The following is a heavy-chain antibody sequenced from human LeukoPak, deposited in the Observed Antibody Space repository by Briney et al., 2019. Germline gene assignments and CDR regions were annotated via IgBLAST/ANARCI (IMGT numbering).Heavy chain of an antibody. D-gene: IGHD6-19*01. CDR1: GFTFSSCW. V-gene: IGHV3-74*01. CDR3: ARVTSMAGTRFDS. Sequence: PGGSLRLSCAASGFTFSSCWMHWVRQDPGRGLVWVARINSDGSSTSYADSVKGRFTISRDNAKNTLYLQMSSLRVEDMAVYYCARVTSMAGTRFDSWGQGTLVTVSS. J-gene: IGHJ4*02. CDR2: INSDGSST.